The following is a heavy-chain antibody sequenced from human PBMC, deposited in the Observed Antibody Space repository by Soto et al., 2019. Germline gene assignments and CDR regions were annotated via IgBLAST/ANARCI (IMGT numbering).Heavy chain of an antibody. D-gene: IGHD3-10*01. CDR2: INAGNGNT. CDR3: ARDLGFGLSDY. CDR1: GYTFTSYA. J-gene: IGHJ4*02. Sequence: QIQLVQSGAEVKKPGASVKVSCKASGYTFTSYAMHWVRQAPGQRLEWMGWINAGNGNTKYSQKFQGRVTITRDTSASTAYMELSGLRSDDTAVYSCARDLGFGLSDYWGQGTLVTVSS. V-gene: IGHV1-3*01.